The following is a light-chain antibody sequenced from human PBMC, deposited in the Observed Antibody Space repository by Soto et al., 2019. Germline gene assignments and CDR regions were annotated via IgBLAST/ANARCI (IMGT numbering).Light chain of an antibody. CDR3: FSFTNTSTHV. CDR2: EVN. V-gene: IGLV2-14*01. CDR1: SSDIGAYDY. J-gene: IGLJ1*01. Sequence: QSALTQPASLSGSPGQSITISCTGTSSDIGAYDYVSWFQQHPGKAPKLMISEVNNRPSGVSNRFSGSKSGNTAYLTISGLQVEDEAEYFCFSFTNTSTHVFGTGTKLTVL.